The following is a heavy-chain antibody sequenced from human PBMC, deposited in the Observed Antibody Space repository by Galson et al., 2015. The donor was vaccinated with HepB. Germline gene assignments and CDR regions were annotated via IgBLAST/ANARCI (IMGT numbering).Heavy chain of an antibody. D-gene: IGHD3-10*01. V-gene: IGHV3-48*01. CDR1: GFTFSSYS. Sequence: SLRLSCAASGFTFSSYSMNWVRQAPGKGLEWVSYISSSSSTIYYADSVKGRFTISRDNAKNSLYLQMNSLGAEDTAVYYCARKGPITMVRGVIIGDYYGMDVWGQGTTVTVSS. CDR3: ARKGPITMVRGVIIGDYYGMDV. J-gene: IGHJ6*02. CDR2: ISSSSSTI.